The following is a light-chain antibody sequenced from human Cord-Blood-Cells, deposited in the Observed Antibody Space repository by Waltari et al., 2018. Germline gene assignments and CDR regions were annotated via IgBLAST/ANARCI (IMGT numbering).Light chain of an antibody. V-gene: IGLV1-47*01. CDR3: AAWDDSLSGWV. Sequence: QSVLTPPPSAPRTPGQRLTISCSGSNANIGRNYVYWYQQLPGTAPKLLIYRNNQRPSGVPDRFSGSKSGTSASLAISWLRSEDEADYYCAAWDDSLSGWVFGGGTKLTVL. CDR2: RNN. J-gene: IGLJ3*02. CDR1: NANIGRNY.